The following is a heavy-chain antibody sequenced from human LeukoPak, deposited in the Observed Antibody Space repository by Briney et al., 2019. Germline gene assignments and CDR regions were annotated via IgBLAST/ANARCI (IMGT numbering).Heavy chain of an antibody. CDR1: GYTFTSYG. CDR3: ARDGIVVVVAATGGPFDY. J-gene: IGHJ4*02. V-gene: IGHV1-18*01. D-gene: IGHD2-15*01. Sequence: ASVKVSCKASGYTFTSYGISWVRQAPGQGLEWMGWISAYNGNTNYAQKLQGRVTMTTDTSTSTAYMELRSLRSDDTAVYYCARDGIVVVVAATGGPFDYWGQGTLVTVSS. CDR2: ISAYNGNT.